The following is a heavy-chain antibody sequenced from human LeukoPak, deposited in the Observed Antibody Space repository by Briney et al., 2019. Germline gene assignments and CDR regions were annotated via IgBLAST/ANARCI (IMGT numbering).Heavy chain of an antibody. Sequence: GGSLRLSCAASGFTFSSYAMSWVRQAPGKGLEWVSAISGSGGSTYYADSVKGRFTISRDNSKNTLYLQMKSLRVDDTAVYYCAKSVEHSNYRKFHDWGQGTLVTVSS. V-gene: IGHV3-23*01. CDR2: ISGSGGST. CDR1: GFTFSSYA. D-gene: IGHD4-11*01. CDR3: AKSVEHSNYRKFHD. J-gene: IGHJ4*02.